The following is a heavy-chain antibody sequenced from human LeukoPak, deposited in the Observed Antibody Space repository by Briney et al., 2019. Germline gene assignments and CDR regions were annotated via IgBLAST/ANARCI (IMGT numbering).Heavy chain of an antibody. J-gene: IGHJ4*02. CDR3: VGATVDTAMVYDY. V-gene: IGHV4-34*01. CDR2: INHSGST. Sequence: SETLSLTCAVYGGSFSGYYWSWIRQPPGKGLEWIGEINHSGSTNYNPSLKSRVTISVDTSKNQFSLKLSSVTAADTAVYYCVGATVDTAMVYDYWGQGTLVTVSS. CDR1: GGSFSGYY. D-gene: IGHD5-18*01.